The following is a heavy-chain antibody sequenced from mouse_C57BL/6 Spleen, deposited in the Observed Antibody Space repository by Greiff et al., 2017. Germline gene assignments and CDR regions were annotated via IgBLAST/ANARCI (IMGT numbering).Heavy chain of an antibody. CDR1: GYTFTDYY. J-gene: IGHJ4*01. CDR2: INPNNGGT. CDR3: ANGSGYAMDY. D-gene: IGHD1-1*01. V-gene: IGHV1-26*01. Sequence: EVQLQQSGPELVKPGASVKISCKASGYTFTDYYMNWVKQSHGKSLEWIGDINPNNGGTSYNQKFKGKATLTVDKSSSTAYMELRSLTSEDSAVYYCANGSGYAMDYWGQGTSVTVSS.